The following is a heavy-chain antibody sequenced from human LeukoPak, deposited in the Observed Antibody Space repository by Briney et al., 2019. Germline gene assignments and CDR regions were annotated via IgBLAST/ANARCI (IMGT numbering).Heavy chain of an antibody. CDR3: ARGQRDIVVVTAPYYFDY. Sequence: GGSLRLSCAASGFTFSSYSVNWVRQAPGKGLEWVSSISSSSSYIYYADSVKGRFTISRDNSKNTLYVQMNSLRGEDTAVYYCARGQRDIVVVTAPYYFDYWGQGTLVTVSS. CDR1: GFTFSSYS. J-gene: IGHJ4*02. V-gene: IGHV3-21*01. D-gene: IGHD2-21*02. CDR2: ISSSSSYI.